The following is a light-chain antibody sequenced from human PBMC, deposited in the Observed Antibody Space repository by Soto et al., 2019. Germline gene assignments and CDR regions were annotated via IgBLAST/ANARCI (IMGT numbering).Light chain of an antibody. V-gene: IGLV1-44*01. CDR1: SSNIGSNT. CDR2: TDN. Sequence: QSVLTQPPSASGTPGQRVTISCSGSSSNIGSNTVNWYQQITGTAPKLLLYTDNQRPSAVPDRFSGSKSGTSGSLSISGLQSEDEGDYYCAAWDDSLNGHVVFGGGTKLTVL. J-gene: IGLJ2*01. CDR3: AAWDDSLNGHVV.